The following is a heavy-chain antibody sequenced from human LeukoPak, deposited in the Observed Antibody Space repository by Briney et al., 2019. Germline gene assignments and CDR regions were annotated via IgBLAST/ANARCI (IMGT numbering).Heavy chain of an antibody. CDR3: AKGTDRTSGSYF. CDR1: GFTVSSNY. J-gene: IGHJ4*02. V-gene: IGHV3-23*01. Sequence: GGSLRPSCAASGFTVSSNYMSWVRQAPGKGLEWVSAINGGGGSAYYADSVKGRFTISRDNSKNTLYLQINSLRAEDTAVYYCAKGTDRTSGSYFWGQGTLVTVSS. CDR2: INGGGGSA. D-gene: IGHD1-26*01.